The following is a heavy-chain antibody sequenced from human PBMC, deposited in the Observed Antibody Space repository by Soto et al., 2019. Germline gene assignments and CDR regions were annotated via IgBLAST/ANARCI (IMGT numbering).Heavy chain of an antibody. V-gene: IGHV3-30*18. Sequence: QVQLVESGGGVVQPGRSLRLSCAASGFTFSSYGMHWVRQAPGKGLEWVAVISYDGSNKYYADSVKGRFTISRDNSKNTLYLQMNSLRAEDTAVYYCAKDRGYGEPYYFDYWGQGTLVTVSS. CDR2: ISYDGSNK. D-gene: IGHD4-17*01. CDR1: GFTFSSYG. J-gene: IGHJ4*02. CDR3: AKDRGYGEPYYFDY.